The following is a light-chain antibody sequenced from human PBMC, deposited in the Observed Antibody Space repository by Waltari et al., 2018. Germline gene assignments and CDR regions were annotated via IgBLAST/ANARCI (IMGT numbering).Light chain of an antibody. CDR2: DTA. V-gene: IGKV3-20*01. CDR1: QSVGRS. Sequence: SCRANQSVGRSLAWYQQKPGQAPRLLIYDTAIRATGTPGRFSGSGSGTDFSLAISSLEPEDFAVYFCQHYVNLPVTFGQGTKVEI. CDR3: QHYVNLPVT. J-gene: IGKJ1*01.